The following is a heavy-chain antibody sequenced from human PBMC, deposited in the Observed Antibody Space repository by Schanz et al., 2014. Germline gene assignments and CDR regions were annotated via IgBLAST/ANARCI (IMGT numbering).Heavy chain of an antibody. CDR2: VSRSTPDI. V-gene: IGHV3-48*01. D-gene: IGHD1-26*01. CDR3: ARNRGSGGQNWYFDL. J-gene: IGHJ2*01. Sequence: EVQLVESGGGLIQPGGSLRLSCAASGFSVGNKYMNWVRQAPGKGLEWVSYVSRSTPDIYYADSVKGRFTISRDNAENSLFLQLNSLRADDTAVYYCARNRGSGGQNWYFDLWGRGTLVTVSS. CDR1: GFSVGNKY.